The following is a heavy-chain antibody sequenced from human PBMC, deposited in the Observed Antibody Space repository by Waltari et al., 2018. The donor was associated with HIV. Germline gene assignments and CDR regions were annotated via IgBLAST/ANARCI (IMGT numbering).Heavy chain of an antibody. Sequence: QLQLQESGPGLVKPSETLSLTCTVSGGSISRNSYYWGWFRQSPGKGLEWIGTISDGGTTYYNPSLKSRVTMSADTSKTQFSLKLSSGTAADTAVYYCARHRSQEYASGTYDYWGQGALVTVSS. D-gene: IGHD3-10*01. J-gene: IGHJ4*02. CDR3: ARHRSQEYASGTYDY. CDR2: ISDGGTT. CDR1: GGSISRNSYY. V-gene: IGHV4-39*01.